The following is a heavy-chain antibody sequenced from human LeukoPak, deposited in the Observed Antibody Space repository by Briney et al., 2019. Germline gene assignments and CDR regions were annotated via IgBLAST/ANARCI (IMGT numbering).Heavy chain of an antibody. CDR2: INSDGSST. J-gene: IGHJ4*02. CDR3: AKGGATVIDY. V-gene: IGHV3-74*01. Sequence: GGSLRLSCAASGFTFSNYWMHWVRQAPGKGLVWVSRINSDGSSTTSADSVKGRFTISRDNAKNTLYLQMNRLRAEDTAVYYCAKGGATVIDYWGQGTLVTVSS. CDR1: GFTFSNYW. D-gene: IGHD4-17*01.